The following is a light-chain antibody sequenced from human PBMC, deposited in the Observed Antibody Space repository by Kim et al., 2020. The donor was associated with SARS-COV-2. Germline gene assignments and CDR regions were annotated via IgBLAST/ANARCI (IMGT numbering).Light chain of an antibody. Sequence: ELTQPPSASGTPGQRVTISCSGGSSNIGSNYVYWYQHLPGTAPKLLSYRNNQRPSGVPDRFSGSKSATSASLAISGLRSEGEADYYCAAWDDSLSGYVFGSGTKVSVL. CDR3: AAWDDSLSGYV. J-gene: IGLJ1*01. V-gene: IGLV1-47*01. CDR2: RNN. CDR1: SSNIGSNY.